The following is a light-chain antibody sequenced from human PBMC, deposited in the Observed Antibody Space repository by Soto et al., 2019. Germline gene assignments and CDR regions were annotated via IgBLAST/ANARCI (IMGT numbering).Light chain of an antibody. Sequence: EIVLTQSPGTLSLSPGERATLSCRASQIVSSSYLAWYQQKPGQAPRLLIYGASSRATGIPDRFSGSGSGTDFTLTISRLEAEDVAVYYCQQYGSSPPWTFGQGTKVEIK. CDR2: GAS. J-gene: IGKJ1*01. CDR1: QIVSSSY. V-gene: IGKV3-20*01. CDR3: QQYGSSPPWT.